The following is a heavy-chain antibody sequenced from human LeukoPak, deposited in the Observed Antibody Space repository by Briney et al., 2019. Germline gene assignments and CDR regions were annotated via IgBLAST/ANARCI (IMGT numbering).Heavy chain of an antibody. CDR3: AKEVEAAAAVDY. J-gene: IGHJ4*02. V-gene: IGHV3-30*18. CDR1: GFTFSSYG. Sequence: GGSLRLSCAASGFTFSSYGMHWVRQAPGKGLEWVAVISYDGSNKYYADSVKGRFTISRDNSKNTLYLQMNSLRAEDTAVYYCAKEVEAAAAVDYWGQGTLVTVSS. D-gene: IGHD6-13*01. CDR2: ISYDGSNK.